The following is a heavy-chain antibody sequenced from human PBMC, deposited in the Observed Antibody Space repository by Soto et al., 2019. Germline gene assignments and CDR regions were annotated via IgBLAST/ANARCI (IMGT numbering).Heavy chain of an antibody. J-gene: IGHJ5*02. CDR2: ISSNSAYI. V-gene: IGHV3-21*01. Sequence: PGGSLRLSCAASGFTFRSFTMNWVRQAPGKGLEWVPTISSNSAYIYYTDALRGRFTISRDNAKNSLHLQMNSLRADDTAVYYCTRDASRDSSARGWFDPWGPGTLVTVSS. D-gene: IGHD6-13*01. CDR3: TRDASRDSSARGWFDP. CDR1: GFTFRSFT.